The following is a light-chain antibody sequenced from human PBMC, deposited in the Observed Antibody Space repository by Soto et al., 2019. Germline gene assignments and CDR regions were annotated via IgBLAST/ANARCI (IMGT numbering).Light chain of an antibody. CDR3: QQYGSSPIT. J-gene: IGKJ5*01. CDR1: QSVSNSY. V-gene: IGKV3-20*01. CDR2: GAS. Sequence: EIVLTQSPGTLSLSPGERATLSCRASQSVSNSYLAWYQQKPGQAPRLLIYGASSRATGMPDRFSGSGSGTDFTLTIIRLEPEDFAVYYCQQYGSSPITFGQGTRLEI.